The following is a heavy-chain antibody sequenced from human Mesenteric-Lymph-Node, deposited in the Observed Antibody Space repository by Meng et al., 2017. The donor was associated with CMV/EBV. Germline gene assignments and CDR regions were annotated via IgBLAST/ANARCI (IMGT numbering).Heavy chain of an antibody. CDR1: GFTFSSYW. CDR3: AKARDYDFWSGYYTPDY. Sequence: GESLKISCAASGFTFSSYWMSWVRQAPGKGLEWVANIKQDGSEKYYVDSVKGRFTISRDNAKNSLYLQMNSLRAEDTAVYYCAKARDYDFWSGYYTPDYWGQGTLVTVSS. V-gene: IGHV3-7*01. D-gene: IGHD3-3*01. CDR2: IKQDGSEK. J-gene: IGHJ4*02.